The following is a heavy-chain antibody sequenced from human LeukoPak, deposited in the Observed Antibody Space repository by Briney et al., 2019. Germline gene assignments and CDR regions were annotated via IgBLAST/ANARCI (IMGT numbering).Heavy chain of an antibody. CDR1: GGSISSYY. CDR3: ARNSSGNYFDY. D-gene: IGHD1-26*01. CDR2: INYSGST. J-gene: IGHJ4*02. V-gene: IGHV4-59*08. Sequence: PSETLSLTCTVSGGSISSYYWSWIRQPPGKGLEWIGYINYSGSTNYNPSLKSRVTMSVDTSKNQFSLKLSSVTAADTAVYYCARNSSGNYFDYWGQGTLVTVSS.